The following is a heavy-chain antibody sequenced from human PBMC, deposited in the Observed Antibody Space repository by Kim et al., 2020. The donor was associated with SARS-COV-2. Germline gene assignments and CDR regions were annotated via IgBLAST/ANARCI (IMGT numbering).Heavy chain of an antibody. CDR3: ARETTVENWYFDL. J-gene: IGHJ2*01. D-gene: IGHD4-17*01. CDR2: ISSSSSYI. CDR1: GFTFSSYS. Sequence: GGSLRLSCAASGFTFSSYSMNWVRQAPGKGLEWVSSISSSSSYIYYADSVKGRFTISRDNAKNSLYLQMNSLRAEDTAVYYCARETTVENWYFDLWGRGTLVTVSS. V-gene: IGHV3-21*01.